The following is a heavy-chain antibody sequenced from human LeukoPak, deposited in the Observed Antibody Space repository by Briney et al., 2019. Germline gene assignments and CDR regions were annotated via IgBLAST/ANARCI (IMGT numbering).Heavy chain of an antibody. D-gene: IGHD3-10*01. J-gene: IGHJ4*01. CDR1: GGSTSSSSYY. V-gene: IGHV4-39*07. CDR2: IYTSGDT. CDR3: ASGDYGAGSPVMRY. Sequence: PSETLSLTCTVSGGSTSSSSYYWGWIRQPPGKGLEWIGRIYTSGDTKYNPSLKSRVTISVGASNNQFSLKLTSVTAADTAVYYCASGDYGAGSPVMRYWGHGTLVIVSS.